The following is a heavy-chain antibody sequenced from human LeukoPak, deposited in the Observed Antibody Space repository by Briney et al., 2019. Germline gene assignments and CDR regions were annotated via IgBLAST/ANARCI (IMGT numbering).Heavy chain of an antibody. V-gene: IGHV4-31*03. CDR2: IHHSGST. J-gene: IGHJ4*02. CDR3: AIVDTAIRD. CDR1: GGSISSGGYY. Sequence: SETLSLTCTVSGGSISSGGYYWSWIRQHPGKGLEWIGYIHHSGSTYYNPSLKSRLIISLDTSKNQFSLKLNSVTAADTAVYYCAIVDTAIRDWGQGTLVTVSS. D-gene: IGHD5-18*01.